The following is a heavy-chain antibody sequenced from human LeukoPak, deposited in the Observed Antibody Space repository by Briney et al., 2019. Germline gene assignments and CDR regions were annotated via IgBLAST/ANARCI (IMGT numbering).Heavy chain of an antibody. CDR2: IRSNSDGGTI. Sequence: GGSLRLSCAASGFAFNNAWMSWVRQAPGKGLEWVGRIRSNSDGGTIDYAAPVKGRFTLSRDDSKTTLYLQMNSLQTEDTAVYYCATDFYDSTWGQGTLVTVSS. V-gene: IGHV3-15*01. CDR1: GFAFNNAW. J-gene: IGHJ5*02. CDR3: ATDFYDST. D-gene: IGHD3-22*01.